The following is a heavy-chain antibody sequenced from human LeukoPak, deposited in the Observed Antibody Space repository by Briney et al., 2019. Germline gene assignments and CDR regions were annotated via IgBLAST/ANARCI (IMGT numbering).Heavy chain of an antibody. CDR3: ARRDDSSGYHKIFDY. CDR1: GGSISSGSYY. V-gene: IGHV4-61*09. CDR2: INHSGST. Sequence: SETLSLTCTVSGGSISSGSYYWSWIRQPAGKGLEWIGEINHSGSTNYNPSLKSRVTISVDTSKNQFSLKLSSVTAADTAVYYCARRDDSSGYHKIFDYWGQGTLVTVSS. D-gene: IGHD3-22*01. J-gene: IGHJ4*02.